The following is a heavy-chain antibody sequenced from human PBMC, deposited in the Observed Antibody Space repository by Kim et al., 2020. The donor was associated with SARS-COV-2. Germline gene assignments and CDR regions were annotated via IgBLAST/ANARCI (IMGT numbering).Heavy chain of an antibody. J-gene: IGHJ6*02. Sequence: SETLSLTCAVYGGSFSGYYWSWIRQPPGKGLEWIGEINHSGSTNYNPSLKSRVTISVDTSKNQFSLKLSSVTAADTAVYYCARGGTMVRGVTLYGMDVWGQGTTVTVS. D-gene: IGHD3-10*01. V-gene: IGHV4-34*01. CDR1: GGSFSGYY. CDR3: ARGGTMVRGVTLYGMDV. CDR2: INHSGST.